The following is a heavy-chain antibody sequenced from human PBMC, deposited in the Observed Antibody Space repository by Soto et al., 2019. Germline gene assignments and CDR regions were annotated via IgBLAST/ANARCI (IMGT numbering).Heavy chain of an antibody. CDR3: ARRYGSGLDY. CDR1: GGSISSYY. V-gene: IGHV4-59*08. J-gene: IGHJ4*02. CDR2: IYYSGST. D-gene: IGHD3-10*01. Sequence: QVQLQESGPGLVKPSETLSLTCPVSGGSISSYYWSWIRQPPGKGLEWIGYIYYSGSTNYNPSLKSRVTISVDTSKNQFSLKLSSVTAADTAVYYCARRYGSGLDYWGQGTLVTVSS.